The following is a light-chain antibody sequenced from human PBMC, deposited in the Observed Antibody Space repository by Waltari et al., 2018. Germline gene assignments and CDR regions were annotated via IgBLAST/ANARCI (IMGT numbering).Light chain of an antibody. CDR2: AAS. J-gene: IGKJ4*01. Sequence: DIQLTHSPASLSASVGDRVTISCRASQGITSSLAWYQQQPGKAPKLLVFAASRLQSGVPSRFSGSGSGTQYTLTISNLQPEDFATYYCQQYSSTLLITFGGGTKVEIK. V-gene: IGKV1-NL1*01. CDR1: QGITSS. CDR3: QQYSSTLLIT.